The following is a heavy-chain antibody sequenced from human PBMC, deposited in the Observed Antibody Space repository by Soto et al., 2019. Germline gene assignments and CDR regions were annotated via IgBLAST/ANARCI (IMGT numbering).Heavy chain of an antibody. CDR1: GFTFSSYA. V-gene: IGHV3-23*01. Sequence: GGSLRLSCAASGFTFSSYAMSWVRQAPGKGLEWVSAISGSGDSTYYADSVKGRFTISRDNSKNTLYLQMNSLRAEDTAVYYCAKVGVYVVPAAINGNWFDPWGQGTLVTVSS. CDR3: AKVGVYVVPAAINGNWFDP. CDR2: ISGSGDST. J-gene: IGHJ5*02. D-gene: IGHD2-2*01.